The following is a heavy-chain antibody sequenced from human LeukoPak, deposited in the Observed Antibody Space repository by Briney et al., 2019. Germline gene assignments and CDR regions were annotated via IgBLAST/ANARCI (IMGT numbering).Heavy chain of an antibody. D-gene: IGHD6-6*01. CDR3: ARSPYSSSYNWFDP. Sequence: SVKVSRKASGGTFSSYAISWVRQAPGQGLEWMGRIIPILGIANYAQKFQGRVTITADKSTSTAYMELSSLRSEDTAVYYCARSPYSSSYNWFDPWGQGTLVTVSS. CDR1: GGTFSSYA. V-gene: IGHV1-69*04. CDR2: IIPILGIA. J-gene: IGHJ5*02.